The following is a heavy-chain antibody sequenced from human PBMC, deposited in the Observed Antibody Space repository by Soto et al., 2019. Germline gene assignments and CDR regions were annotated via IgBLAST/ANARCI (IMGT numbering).Heavy chain of an antibody. CDR2: IDPRDSET. Sequence: GESLKISCKASGYSFSSYWIGWVRQMPGKGLEWMGIIDPRDSETRYSPSFQGQVTISVDKFINTAYLQWSSLKASDTAMYYFATASTNYYYYYGMDAWGQGTTVTVSS. V-gene: IGHV5-51*01. J-gene: IGHJ6*02. CDR1: GYSFSSYW. CDR3: ATASTNYYYYYGMDA.